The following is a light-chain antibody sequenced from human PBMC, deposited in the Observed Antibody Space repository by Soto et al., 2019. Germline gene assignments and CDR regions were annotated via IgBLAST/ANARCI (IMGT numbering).Light chain of an antibody. V-gene: IGLV1-40*01. CDR2: GNS. J-gene: IGLJ2*01. CDR1: SSNIGAGYD. Sequence: QSVLTRPPSVSGAPGQRVTISFTGSSSNIGAGYDVHWYQQLPGTAPKLLIYGNSNRPSGVPDRFSGSKSGTSASLAITGLQAEDEADYYCQSYDSSLSGAVFGGGTKVTVL. CDR3: QSYDSSLSGAV.